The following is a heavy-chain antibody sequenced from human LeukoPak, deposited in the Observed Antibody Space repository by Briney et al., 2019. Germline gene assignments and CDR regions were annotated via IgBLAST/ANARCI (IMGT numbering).Heavy chain of an antibody. D-gene: IGHD6-19*01. CDR3: AKGVYSGWYLGY. J-gene: IGHJ4*02. V-gene: IGHV3-30-3*01. Sequence: PGGSLRLSCAASGFTFSSYAMHWVRQAPGKGLEWVAVISYDGSNKYYADSVKGRFTISRDNSKNTLYLQMNSLRAEDTAVYYCAKGVYSGWYLGYWGQGTLVTVSS. CDR1: GFTFSSYA. CDR2: ISYDGSNK.